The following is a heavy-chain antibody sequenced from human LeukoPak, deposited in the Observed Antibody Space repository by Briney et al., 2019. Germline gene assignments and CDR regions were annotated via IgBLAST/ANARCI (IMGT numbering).Heavy chain of an antibody. CDR3: ARGRSNYYGSGLYYYMDV. Sequence: PSETLSLTCTVSGGSISSSSYYSGWIRQPPGKGLEWIGSIYYSGSTYYNPSLKSRVTISVDASKNQFSLKLSSVTAADTAVYYCARGRSNYYGSGLYYYMDVWGKGTTVTVSS. V-gene: IGHV4-39*01. CDR1: GGSISSSSYY. CDR2: IYYSGST. D-gene: IGHD3-10*01. J-gene: IGHJ6*03.